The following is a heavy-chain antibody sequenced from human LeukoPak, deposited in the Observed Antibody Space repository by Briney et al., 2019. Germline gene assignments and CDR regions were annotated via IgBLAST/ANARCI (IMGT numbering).Heavy chain of an antibody. Sequence: PSETLSLTCTVSGGSISSYYWSWIRQPAGKGLEWIGRIYTSGSTNYNPSLKSRVTMSVDTSKNQFSLKLSSVTAADTAVYYCARDILMVGATHYFDYWGQGTLVTVSS. CDR3: ARDILMVGATHYFDY. V-gene: IGHV4-4*07. J-gene: IGHJ4*02. CDR1: GGSISSYY. CDR2: IYTSGST. D-gene: IGHD1-26*01.